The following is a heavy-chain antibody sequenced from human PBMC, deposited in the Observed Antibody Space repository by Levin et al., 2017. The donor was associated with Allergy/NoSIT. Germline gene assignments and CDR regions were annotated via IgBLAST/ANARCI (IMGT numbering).Heavy chain of an antibody. V-gene: IGHV3-7*01. Sequence: GGSLRLSCAASGFTFSNNWMSWVRQAPGKGLEWVANIKRDESEKNYVDSVKGRFTISRDNAKNSLYLQMISLRAEDTAVYYCARDVGAGWFDYWGQGTLVTVSS. CDR2: IKRDESEK. D-gene: IGHD6-19*01. CDR3: ARDVGAGWFDY. J-gene: IGHJ4*02. CDR1: GFTFSNNW.